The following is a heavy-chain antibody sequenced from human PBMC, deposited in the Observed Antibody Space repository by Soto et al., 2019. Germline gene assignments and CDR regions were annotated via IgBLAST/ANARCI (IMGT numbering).Heavy chain of an antibody. V-gene: IGHV1-18*04. Sequence: VASVKVSCKASGYTFTSYGISWVRQAPGQGLEWMGWISAYNGNTNYAQKLQGRVTMTTDTSTSTAYMELRSLRSDDTAVYYCARYTQWELHNWFDPWGQGTLVTVSS. D-gene: IGHD1-26*01. CDR3: ARYTQWELHNWFDP. CDR1: GYTFTSYG. CDR2: ISAYNGNT. J-gene: IGHJ5*02.